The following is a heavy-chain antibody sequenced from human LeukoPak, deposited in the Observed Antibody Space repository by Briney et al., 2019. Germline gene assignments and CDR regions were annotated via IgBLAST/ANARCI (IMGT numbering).Heavy chain of an antibody. CDR3: GKDKGDSGKFGGRYYFDY. J-gene: IGHJ4*02. V-gene: IGHV3-21*01. Sequence: GGSLRLSCAASGFTFSSYSMNWVRQAPGKGLEWVSSISSSSSYVYYADSVKGRFTISRDNAKNSLYLQMNSLSAEDTAVYYCGKDKGDSGKFGGRYYFDYGSQGTLVTVSS. CDR2: ISSSSSYV. CDR1: GFTFSSYS. D-gene: IGHD3-10*01.